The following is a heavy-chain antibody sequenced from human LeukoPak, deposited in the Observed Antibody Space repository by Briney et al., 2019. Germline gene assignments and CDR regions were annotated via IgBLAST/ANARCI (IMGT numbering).Heavy chain of an antibody. J-gene: IGHJ4*02. CDR2: ISGSGGST. CDR1: GFTFSSYA. D-gene: IGHD1-26*01. CDR3: ARDSTYSGSYRAGGIDY. V-gene: IGHV3-23*01. Sequence: QPGGSLRLSCAASGFTFSSYAMSWVRQAPGKGLEWVSAISGSGGSTYYADSVKGRFTISRDNSKNTLYLQMNSLRAEDTAVYYCARDSTYSGSYRAGGIDYWGQGTLVTVSS.